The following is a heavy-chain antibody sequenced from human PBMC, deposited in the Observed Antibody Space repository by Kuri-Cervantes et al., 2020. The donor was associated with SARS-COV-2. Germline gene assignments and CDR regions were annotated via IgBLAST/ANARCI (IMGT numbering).Heavy chain of an antibody. CDR3: VTSLPRSGWDGEDAFDI. CDR1: GDSITSSSYY. D-gene: IGHD6-19*01. Sequence: ESLKISCTVSGDSITSSSYYWGWIRQPPGKGLEWIGNIYNSGSTYYNPSPKSRVTISVDTSKKQFSLRLSSVTAADAAVYYCVTSLPRSGWDGEDAFDIWGQGTMVTVSS. V-gene: IGHV4-39*01. J-gene: IGHJ3*02. CDR2: IYNSGST.